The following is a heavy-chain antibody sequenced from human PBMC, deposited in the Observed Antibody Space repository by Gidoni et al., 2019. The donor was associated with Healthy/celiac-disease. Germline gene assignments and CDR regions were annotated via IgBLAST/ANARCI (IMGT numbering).Heavy chain of an antibody. CDR3: ARGSAQFRGWFDP. V-gene: IGHV4-4*07. Sequence: QIQPPESGPGLVKPSGTLSLPCTVPCGSISSYSWSWIRPPAGKGLEWIGRIYTSGSTNYNPTLKSRVTMSVDTSKNQFSLKLSSVTAADTAVYYCARGSAQFRGWFDPWGQGTLVTVSS. J-gene: IGHJ5*02. CDR2: IYTSGST. CDR1: CGSISSYS.